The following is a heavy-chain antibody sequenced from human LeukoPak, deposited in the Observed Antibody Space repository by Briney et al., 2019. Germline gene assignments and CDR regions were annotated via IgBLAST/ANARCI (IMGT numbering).Heavy chain of an antibody. V-gene: IGHV3-23*01. CDR2: ISGDSAGT. J-gene: IGHJ4*02. CDR3: AKGSSGGRPYYFDS. D-gene: IGHD2-15*01. CDR1: GFTVSSNY. Sequence: AGGSLRLSCAASGFTVSSNYMSWVRQAPGKGLEWVSAISGDSAGTYFTDSVKGRFTISRDNSKNTLYLQMNSLRAEDTAVYHCAKGSSGGRPYYFDSWGQGTLVAVSS.